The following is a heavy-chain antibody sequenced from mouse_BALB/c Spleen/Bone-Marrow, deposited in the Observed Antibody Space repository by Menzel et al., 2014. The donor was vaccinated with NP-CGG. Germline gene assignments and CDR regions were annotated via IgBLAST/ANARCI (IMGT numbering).Heavy chain of an antibody. J-gene: IGHJ4*01. V-gene: IGHV3-8*02. D-gene: IGHD1-1*01. CDR3: ASLLRIYYAMDY. Sequence: EVKLEESGPSLVKPSQTLSLTCSVTGDSITSGYWNWIRKFPGNKLEYMGYISYSGSTYYNPSLKSRISITRDTSKNQYYLQLNAVTTEDTATYYCASLLRIYYAMDYWGQGTSVTVSS. CDR2: ISYSGST. CDR1: GDSITSGY.